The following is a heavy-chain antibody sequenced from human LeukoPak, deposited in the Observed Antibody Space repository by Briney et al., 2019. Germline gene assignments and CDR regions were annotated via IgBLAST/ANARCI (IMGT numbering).Heavy chain of an antibody. D-gene: IGHD3-10*01. CDR1: GASTSSAGYY. Sequence: SQTLSLTCTVSGASTSSAGYYWTWIRQHPGQDLEWIGNIYYSGNTYYNPSLKSRVTISIDTSKKQFSLKLSSVTAADTAVYFCAREITYYYGSGTGPFDYWGQGTLVTASS. J-gene: IGHJ4*02. V-gene: IGHV4-31*03. CDR3: AREITYYYGSGTGPFDY. CDR2: IYYSGNT.